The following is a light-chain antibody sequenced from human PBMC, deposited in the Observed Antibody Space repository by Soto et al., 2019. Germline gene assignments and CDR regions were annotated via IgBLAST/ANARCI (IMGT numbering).Light chain of an antibody. J-gene: IGKJ1*01. CDR3: MQGTHWPRT. CDR1: QSLVYSDGNTY. CDR2: KVS. V-gene: IGKV2-30*01. Sequence: DAVMTQSPLSLPVTLGRPASISCRSSQSLVYSDGNTYLNWFXQRQGQYPRXLIYKVSNRDSGVPERFRGSGSGTDLTMKISRVEAEDGGVDYGMQGTHWPRTFGQGTKVDIK.